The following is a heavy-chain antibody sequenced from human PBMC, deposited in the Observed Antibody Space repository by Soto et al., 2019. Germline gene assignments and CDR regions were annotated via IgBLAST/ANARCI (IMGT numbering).Heavy chain of an antibody. CDR3: ARDLYRLPTKSYYGMDV. D-gene: IGHD4-17*01. Sequence: GASVKVSCKASGYTFTSYYMHWVRQAPGQGLEWMGIINPSGGSTSYAQKFQGRVTMTRDTSTSTVYMELSSLRSEDTAVYYCARDLYRLPTKSYYGMDVWGQGTTVTVSS. CDR2: INPSGGST. J-gene: IGHJ6*02. CDR1: GYTFTSYY. V-gene: IGHV1-46*01.